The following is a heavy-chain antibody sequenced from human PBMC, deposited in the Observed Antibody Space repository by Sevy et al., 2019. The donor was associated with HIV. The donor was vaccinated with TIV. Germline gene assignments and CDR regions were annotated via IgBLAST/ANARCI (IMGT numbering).Heavy chain of an antibody. D-gene: IGHD6-13*01. Sequence: ASVKVSCKASGFTFTSSAVQCVRQARGQRLEWIGWIVVGSGNTNYAQKFQERVTITRDMSTSTAYMELSSLRSEDTAVYYCAVKQQLAEGSGYWGQGTLVTVSS. V-gene: IGHV1-58*01. CDR2: IVVGSGNT. CDR1: GFTFTSSA. CDR3: AVKQQLAEGSGY. J-gene: IGHJ4*02.